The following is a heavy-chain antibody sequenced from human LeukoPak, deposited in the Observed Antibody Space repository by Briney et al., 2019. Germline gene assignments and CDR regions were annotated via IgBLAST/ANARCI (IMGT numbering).Heavy chain of an antibody. J-gene: IGHJ4*02. Sequence: GGSLRLSCAASGFTVSSNYMSWVRQAPGKGLEWVSVIYSGGSTYYADSVKGRFTISRDNTKNTLSLQMNSLRAEDTAVYYCARGGDIVATMYDSFDYWGQGTLVTISS. V-gene: IGHV3-66*01. CDR1: GFTVSSNY. CDR2: IYSGGST. CDR3: ARGGDIVATMYDSFDY. D-gene: IGHD5-12*01.